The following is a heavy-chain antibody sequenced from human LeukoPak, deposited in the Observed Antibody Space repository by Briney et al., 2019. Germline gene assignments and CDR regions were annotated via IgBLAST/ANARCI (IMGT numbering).Heavy chain of an antibody. CDR3: AKDQYDSSIFDY. Sequence: PGGSLRLSCAASGFTFSSYAMSRVRQAPGKGLEWVSAISGSGGSTYYADSVKGWFTISRDNSKNTLYLQMNSLRAEDTAVYYCAKDQYDSSIFDYWGQGTLVTVSS. J-gene: IGHJ4*02. CDR2: ISGSGGST. V-gene: IGHV3-23*01. CDR1: GFTFSSYA. D-gene: IGHD3-22*01.